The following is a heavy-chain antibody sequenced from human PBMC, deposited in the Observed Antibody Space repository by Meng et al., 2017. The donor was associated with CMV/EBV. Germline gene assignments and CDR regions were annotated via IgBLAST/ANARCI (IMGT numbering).Heavy chain of an antibody. D-gene: IGHD2-2*02. Sequence: GESLKISCAASGFTFSNAWMSWVRQAPGKGLEWVGRIKSKTDGGTTDYAAPVKGRFTISRDNSKNTLYLQMGSLRAEDMAVYYCARKHCSSTSCYSPYFDYWGQGTLVTVSS. V-gene: IGHV3-15*01. J-gene: IGHJ4*02. CDR2: IKSKTDGGTT. CDR1: GFTFSNAW. CDR3: ARKHCSSTSCYSPYFDY.